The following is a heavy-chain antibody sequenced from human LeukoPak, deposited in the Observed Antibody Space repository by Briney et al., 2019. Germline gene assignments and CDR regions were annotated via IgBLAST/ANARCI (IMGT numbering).Heavy chain of an antibody. CDR2: IKQDGSEK. Sequence: GVLRLSCAASGFTFSSYWMSWVRQASGKGLEWVANIKQDGSEKYYVDSVKGRFTISRDNAKNSLYLQMNSLRAEDTAVYYCAKVYCSSTSCPLSGYWGQGTLVTVSS. D-gene: IGHD2-2*01. V-gene: IGHV3-7*03. CDR1: GFTFSSYW. CDR3: AKVYCSSTSCPLSGY. J-gene: IGHJ4*02.